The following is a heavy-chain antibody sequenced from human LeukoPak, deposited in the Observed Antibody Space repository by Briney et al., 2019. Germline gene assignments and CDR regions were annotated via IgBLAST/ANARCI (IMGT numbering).Heavy chain of an antibody. CDR1: GGSISSSGYC. CDR2: IDYSGNT. V-gene: IGHV4-39*01. D-gene: IGHD2-15*01. J-gene: IGHJ5*02. Sequence: SETLSLTCTVSGGSISSSGYCWGWIRQPPGKGLEWIGSIDYSGNTNYNPSLKSRVTISVDMSKNQFSLKLSSVTAADTAVYYCARRRWSDGELVGYHWGQGTLVTVSS. CDR3: ARRRWSDGELVGYH.